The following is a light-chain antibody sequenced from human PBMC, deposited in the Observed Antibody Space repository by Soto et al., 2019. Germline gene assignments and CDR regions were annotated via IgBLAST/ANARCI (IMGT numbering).Light chain of an antibody. Sequence: DIVMTQSPLSLPVTPGEPASISCRSSRSILSSNGYNYLDWYVQRPGQSPQLLIYLASNLASGVPDRFSGSGSGTDFTLKISRVEAEDVGVYYCMQGLTTPLTFGGGTKVEI. V-gene: IGKV2-28*01. CDR1: RSILSSNGYNY. CDR2: LAS. CDR3: MQGLTTPLT. J-gene: IGKJ4*01.